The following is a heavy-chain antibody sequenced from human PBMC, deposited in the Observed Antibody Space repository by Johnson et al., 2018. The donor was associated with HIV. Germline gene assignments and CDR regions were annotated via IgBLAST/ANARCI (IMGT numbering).Heavy chain of an antibody. J-gene: IGHJ3*02. V-gene: IGHV3-33*06. Sequence: QVQLVESGGGVVQPGGSLRLSCAASGFTFSSYGMHWVRQAPGKGLEWVAVIWYDGSNKYYADSVKGRFTISRDNSKNTLYLQMNSLRAEDTAVYYCAKDTRSSSGLGAFDIWGQGTMVTVSS. D-gene: IGHD6-6*01. CDR2: IWYDGSNK. CDR1: GFTFSSYG. CDR3: AKDTRSSSGLGAFDI.